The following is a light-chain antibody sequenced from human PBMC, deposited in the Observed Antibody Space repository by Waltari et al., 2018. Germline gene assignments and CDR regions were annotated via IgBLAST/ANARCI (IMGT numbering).Light chain of an antibody. Sequence: SVLTQPPSASGAPGQRVTISCSGSNSNIGRPSVYWYQQLPGTAPKLLIYTADQRAAGVPDRVSASKSGTSASLAIRGLRSEDEADYYCAAWDDSPSGHVVFGGGTRLTVL. V-gene: IGLV1-47*02. CDR2: TAD. CDR3: AAWDDSPSGHVV. J-gene: IGLJ2*01. CDR1: NSNIGRPS.